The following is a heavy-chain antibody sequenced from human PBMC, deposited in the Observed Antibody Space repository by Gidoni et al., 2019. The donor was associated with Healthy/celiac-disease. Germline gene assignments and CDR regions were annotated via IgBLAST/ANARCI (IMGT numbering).Heavy chain of an antibody. CDR1: GGTFSCYA. V-gene: IGHV1-69*01. J-gene: IGHJ6*02. Sequence: QVQLVQSGAEGKKPGSSVKVSCKAAGGTFSCYAISWVRQAPGQGLKWMGGIIPIFGTANYAQKFQGRVTITADESTSTAYMELSSLRSEDTAVYYCAREGVQYYYETNYYYGMDVWGQGTTVTVSS. CDR2: IIPIFGTA. D-gene: IGHD3-22*01. CDR3: AREGVQYYYETNYYYGMDV.